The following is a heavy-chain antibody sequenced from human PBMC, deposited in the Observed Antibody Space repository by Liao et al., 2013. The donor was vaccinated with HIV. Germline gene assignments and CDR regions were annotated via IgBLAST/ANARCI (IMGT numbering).Heavy chain of an antibody. CDR1: GGSISSYY. CDR3: ARGVRTISKYFDL. Sequence: QVQLQESGPGLVKPSETLSLTCTVSGGSISSYYWSWIRQPAGKGLEWIGRIYSSGSTYYNPSLKSRVTISVDTSKNQFSLKLTSVTAADTAVYYCARGVRTISKYFDLWGRGTLVTVSS. J-gene: IGHJ2*01. D-gene: IGHD3-3*01. CDR2: IYSSGST. V-gene: IGHV4-4*07.